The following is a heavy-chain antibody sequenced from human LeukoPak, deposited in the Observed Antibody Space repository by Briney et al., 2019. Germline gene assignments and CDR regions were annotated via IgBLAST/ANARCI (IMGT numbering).Heavy chain of an antibody. J-gene: IGHJ4*02. CDR3: ARKVVAAAGTGPTFDY. CDR2: INHSGST. D-gene: IGHD6-13*01. CDR1: GGSFSGYY. V-gene: IGHV4-34*01. Sequence: SETLSLTCAVYGGSFSGYYWSWIRQPPGKGLEWIGEINHSGSTNYNLSLKSRVTISVDTSKNQFSLKLSSVTAADTAVYYCARKVVAAAGTGPTFDYWGQGTLVTVSS.